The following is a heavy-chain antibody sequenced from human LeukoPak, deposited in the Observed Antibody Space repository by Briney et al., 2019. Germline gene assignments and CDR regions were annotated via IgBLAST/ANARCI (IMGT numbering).Heavy chain of an antibody. Sequence: HPGGSLRLSFAASGFTLSSYWMHWVRQAPGKGLGWVSRINRDGCYTGYAAYVKGRFTISRDNAKNTVYLQMNSLRAEDTAVYYCARGGPDSSDYSSLFDYWGRGILVTVSS. CDR2: INRDGCYT. V-gene: IGHV3-74*01. CDR3: ARGGPDSSDYSSLFDY. CDR1: GFTLSSYW. D-gene: IGHD3-22*01. J-gene: IGHJ4*02.